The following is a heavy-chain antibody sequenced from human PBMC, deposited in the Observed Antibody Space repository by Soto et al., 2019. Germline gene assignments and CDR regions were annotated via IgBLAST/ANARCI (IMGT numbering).Heavy chain of an antibody. CDR1: GGTFSSYA. CDR2: ISPIFGTA. Sequence: SVKVSCKASGGTFSSYAISWVRQAPGQGLEWMGGISPIFGTANYAQKFQGRVTITADESTSTAYMELSSLRSEDTAVYSCASSRAIFGVVIPAQFDYWGQGTLVTVSS. J-gene: IGHJ4*02. CDR3: ASSRAIFGVVIPAQFDY. V-gene: IGHV1-69*13. D-gene: IGHD3-3*01.